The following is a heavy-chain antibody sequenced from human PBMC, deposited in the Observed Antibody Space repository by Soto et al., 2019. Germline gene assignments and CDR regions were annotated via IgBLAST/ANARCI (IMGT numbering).Heavy chain of an antibody. CDR3: ATANDYGDYGDLGWFDP. CDR2: ISAYNGNT. D-gene: IGHD4-17*01. Sequence: QVQLVQSGAEVKKPGASVKVSCKASGYTFTSYGISWVRQAPGQGLEWMGWISAYNGNTNYAQKLQGRVTMTTDTSTSTAYMELRSLRSDDTAVYYCATANDYGDYGDLGWFDPWGQGTLVTVSS. CDR1: GYTFTSYG. V-gene: IGHV1-18*01. J-gene: IGHJ5*02.